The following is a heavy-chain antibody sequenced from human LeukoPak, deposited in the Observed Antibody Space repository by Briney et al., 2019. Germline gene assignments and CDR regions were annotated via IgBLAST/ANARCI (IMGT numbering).Heavy chain of an antibody. Sequence: GGALIPSCAASEFTFRSYEMNWVHQAPGKGLDWVSYISSIGSTIYYADSVKGRFTISRDNAKNSLYLQMNSLRAEDTAVYYCARTNSKKQWGPSYYFDYWGQGTLVTVSS. D-gene: IGHD6-19*01. CDR1: EFTFRSYE. V-gene: IGHV3-48*03. CDR3: ARTNSKKQWGPSYYFDY. J-gene: IGHJ4*02. CDR2: ISSIGSTI.